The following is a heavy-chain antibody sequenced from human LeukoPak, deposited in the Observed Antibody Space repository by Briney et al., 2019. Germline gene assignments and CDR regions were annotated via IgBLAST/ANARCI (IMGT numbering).Heavy chain of an antibody. J-gene: IGHJ4*02. CDR1: GYTFPSFY. Sequence: ASVTVSYKPSGYTFPSFYMHWVRQPPGQGLEWVGMINHSGGSTTYAQTCQGRVTLTRDMSTSTVYIELSSLRSEDTAVYYCARRGYCSGTSCYFDYWGQGTLVTVSS. D-gene: IGHD2-2*01. V-gene: IGHV1-46*01. CDR2: INHSGGST. CDR3: ARRGYCSGTSCYFDY.